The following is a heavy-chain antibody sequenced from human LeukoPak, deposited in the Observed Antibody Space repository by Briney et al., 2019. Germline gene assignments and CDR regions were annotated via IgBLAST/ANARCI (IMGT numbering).Heavy chain of an antibody. D-gene: IGHD3-22*01. J-gene: IGHJ4*02. CDR3: AKDRYDSSVFDY. CDR2: ISYDGSNK. V-gene: IGHV3-30*18. CDR1: GFTFSSYG. Sequence: GRSLRLSCAASGFTFSSYGMHWVRQAPGKGLEWVAVISYDGSNKYYADSVKGRFTISRDNSKNTLYLQMNSLRAEDTAVYYCAKDRYDSSVFDYWGQGTLVTVSS.